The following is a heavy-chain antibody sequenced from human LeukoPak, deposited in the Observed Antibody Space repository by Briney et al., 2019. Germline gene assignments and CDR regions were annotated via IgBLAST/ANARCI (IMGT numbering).Heavy chain of an antibody. CDR2: IIPIFGTA. J-gene: IGHJ4*02. Sequence: SVKVSCMASLCTFSSYAISWVRQAPGQGREWMGGIIPIFGTANYAQKFQGRDTITADESTSTAYMELSSLRSEDTAVYYCASISATFNEGFDYWGQGTLVTVSS. CDR3: ASISATFNEGFDY. D-gene: IGHD3-16*01. CDR1: LCTFSSYA. V-gene: IGHV1-69*01.